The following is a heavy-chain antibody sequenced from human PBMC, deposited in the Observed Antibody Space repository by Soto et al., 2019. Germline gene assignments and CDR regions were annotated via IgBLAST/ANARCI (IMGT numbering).Heavy chain of an antibody. CDR1: GFTFSSYA. CDR3: AKRGIGDDILTGLSSWFDP. D-gene: IGHD3-9*01. CDR2: ISGSGGST. V-gene: IGHV3-23*01. Sequence: EVQLLESGGGLVQPGGSLRLSCAASGFTFSSYAMSWVRQAPGKGLEWVSAISGSGGSTYYADSVKGRFTISRDNSXNXLXXQMNSLRAEDTAVYYCAKRGIGDDILTGLSSWFDPWGQGTLVTISS. J-gene: IGHJ5*02.